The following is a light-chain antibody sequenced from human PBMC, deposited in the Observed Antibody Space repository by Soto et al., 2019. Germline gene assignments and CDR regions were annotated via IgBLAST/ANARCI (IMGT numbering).Light chain of an antibody. V-gene: IGLV2-8*01. J-gene: IGLJ1*01. CDR3: SSYAGSPYV. Sequence: QSALTQPPSASVSPVQSVTISCTGTSSDVGGYNYVSWYQQHPVKAPKLMIYEVSKRPSGVPDRFSGSKSGNTASLTVSGLQAEDESDYYGSSYAGSPYVFGTGTQLTVL. CDR2: EVS. CDR1: SSDVGGYNY.